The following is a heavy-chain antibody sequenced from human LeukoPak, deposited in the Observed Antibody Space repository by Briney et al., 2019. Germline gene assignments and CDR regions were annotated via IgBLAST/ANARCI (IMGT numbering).Heavy chain of an antibody. CDR3: ARVSPYYGTGGDY. D-gene: IGHD3-10*01. J-gene: IGHJ4*02. Sequence: SETLSLTCTVSGGSISSGDYYWSWIRQPPGKGLEWIGYIYYSGSTYYNPSLKSRVTISVDTSKNQFSLKLSSVTAADTAVYYCARVSPYYGTGGDYWGQGTRVTVSS. V-gene: IGHV4-30-4*08. CDR2: IYYSGST. CDR1: GGSISSGDYY.